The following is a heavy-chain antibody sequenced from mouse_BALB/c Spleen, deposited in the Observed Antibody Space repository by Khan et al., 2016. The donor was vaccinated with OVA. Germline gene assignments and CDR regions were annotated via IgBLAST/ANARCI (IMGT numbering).Heavy chain of an antibody. CDR2: IKYSGST. CDR1: GYSITSDYA. CDR3: AKSGTITTVVATDFDY. J-gene: IGHJ2*01. Sequence: EVQLQESGPGLVKPSQSLSLTCTVTGYSITSDYAWNWIRQFPGNKLEWMGYIKYSGSTSYNPSLNSRISITRDTSKNQFFLQLNSVTTEDTATYYGAKSGTITTVVATDFDYWGQGTTLTVSS. D-gene: IGHD1-1*01. V-gene: IGHV3-2*02.